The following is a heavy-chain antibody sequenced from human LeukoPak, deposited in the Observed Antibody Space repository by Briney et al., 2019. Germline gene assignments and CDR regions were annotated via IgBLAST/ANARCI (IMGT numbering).Heavy chain of an antibody. Sequence: SVKVSCKASGGTFSSYAISWVRQAPGQGLEWMGRIIPILGIANYAQKFQGKVTITADKSTSTAYMELSSLRSEDTAVYYCASGVYSSGWYYFDYWGQGTLVTVSS. D-gene: IGHD6-19*01. V-gene: IGHV1-69*04. CDR2: IIPILGIA. CDR1: GGTFSSYA. CDR3: ASGVYSSGWYYFDY. J-gene: IGHJ4*02.